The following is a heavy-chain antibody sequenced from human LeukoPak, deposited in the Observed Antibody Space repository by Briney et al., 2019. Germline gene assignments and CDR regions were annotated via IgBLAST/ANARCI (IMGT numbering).Heavy chain of an antibody. CDR1: GGSISSYY. V-gene: IGHV4-4*07. CDR2: IYTSGST. CDR3: ARAVGSGRFQTYYYYMDV. J-gene: IGHJ6*03. Sequence: AETLSLTCTVSGGSISSYYWSWIRQPAGKGLEWIGCIYTSGSTNYNPSLKSRVTMSVDTSKNQFSLNLSSVTAADTAVYYCARAVGSGRFQTYYYYMDVWGEGTTVTVSS. D-gene: IGHD3-10*01.